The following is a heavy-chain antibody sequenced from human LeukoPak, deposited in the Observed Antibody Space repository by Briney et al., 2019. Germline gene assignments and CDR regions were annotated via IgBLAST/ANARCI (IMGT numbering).Heavy chain of an antibody. CDR2: ISYDGSDK. CDR1: GFTFSSYG. Sequence: GGSLRLSCAASGFTFSSYGMHWVRQAPGKGLEWVAIISYDGSDKYYADSVKGRFTISRDNSKNTLYLQMNSLRADDTAVYYCAKDISGGDCPDYWGQGTLVTVSS. V-gene: IGHV3-30*18. J-gene: IGHJ4*02. CDR3: AKDISGGDCPDY. D-gene: IGHD2-21*02.